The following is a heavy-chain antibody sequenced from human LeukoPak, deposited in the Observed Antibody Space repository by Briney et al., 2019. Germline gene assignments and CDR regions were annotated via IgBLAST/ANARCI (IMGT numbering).Heavy chain of an antibody. CDR2: ISYDGSNK. CDR1: GFTFSSYA. CDR3: AGDSYYYDSSGTYY. V-gene: IGHV3-30-3*01. Sequence: PGRSLRLSCVASGFTFSSYAMHWVRQAPGKGLEWVAVISYDGSNKYYADSVKGRFTISRDNSKNTLYLQMNSLRAEDTAVYYCAGDSYYYDSSGTYYWGQGTLVTVSS. D-gene: IGHD3-22*01. J-gene: IGHJ4*02.